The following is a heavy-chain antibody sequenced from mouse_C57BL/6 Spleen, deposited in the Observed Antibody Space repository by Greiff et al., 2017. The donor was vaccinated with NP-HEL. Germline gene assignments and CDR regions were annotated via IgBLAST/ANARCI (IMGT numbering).Heavy chain of an antibody. CDR1: GFTFSDYG. V-gene: IGHV5-17*01. J-gene: IGHJ2*01. CDR2: ISSGSSTI. CDR3: ARNGNYDFDH. Sequence: EVMLVESGGGLVKPGGSLKLSCAASGFTFSDYGMHWVRQAPEKGLEWVAYISSGSSTIYYADTVKGRFTISRDNAKNTLFLQMTSLRSEDTAMYYCARNGNYDFDHWGQGTTLTVSS. D-gene: IGHD2-1*01.